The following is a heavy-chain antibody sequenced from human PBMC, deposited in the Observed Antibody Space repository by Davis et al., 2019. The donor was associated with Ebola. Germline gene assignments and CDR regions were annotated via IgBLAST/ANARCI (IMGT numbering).Heavy chain of an antibody. V-gene: IGHV4-39*01. J-gene: IGHJ6*02. Sequence: MPSETLSLTCTVSGGSISSSSYYWGWIRQPPGKGLEWIGSIYYSGSTYYNPSLKSRVTISVDTSKNQFSLKLSSVTAADTAVYYCARLVGYCSSTSCWYYGMDVWGQGTTVTVSS. D-gene: IGHD2-2*01. CDR1: GGSISSSSYY. CDR3: ARLVGYCSSTSCWYYGMDV. CDR2: IYYSGST.